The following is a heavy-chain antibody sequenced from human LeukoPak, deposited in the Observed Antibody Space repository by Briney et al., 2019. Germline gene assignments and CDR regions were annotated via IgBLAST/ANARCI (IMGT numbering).Heavy chain of an antibody. CDR2: ISGSGGST. D-gene: IGHD2-2*01. J-gene: IGHJ6*03. CDR3: AKGSSTSWNYYYYMDV. CDR1: GFTFSSYA. Sequence: GGSLRLSCAASGFTFSSYAMSWVRQAPGKGLEWVSAISGSGGSTYYADSVKGRFTISRDNSKNTLYLQMNSLRAEDTAVYYCAKGSSTSWNYYYYMDVWGKGTTVTVSS. V-gene: IGHV3-23*01.